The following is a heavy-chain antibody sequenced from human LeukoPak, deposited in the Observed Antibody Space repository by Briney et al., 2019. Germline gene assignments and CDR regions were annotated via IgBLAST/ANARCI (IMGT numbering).Heavy chain of an antibody. CDR1: GGSISSHY. J-gene: IGHJ6*03. D-gene: IGHD5-12*01. Sequence: PSETLSLTCTVSGGSISSHYWSWIRQPPGKGLEWIGYIYYSGSTNYNPSLKSRVTISVDTSKNQFSLQLNSVTPEDTAVYYCARAITAYYYYYMDVWGKGTTVTVSS. CDR2: IYYSGST. CDR3: ARAITAYYYYYMDV. V-gene: IGHV4-59*11.